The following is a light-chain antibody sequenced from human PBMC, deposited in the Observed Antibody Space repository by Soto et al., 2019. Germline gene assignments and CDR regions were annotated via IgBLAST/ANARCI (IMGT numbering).Light chain of an antibody. J-gene: IGKJ5*01. Sequence: DTYMSQFPSLLSALVGASVTITCRASRVISSWLDWYQQKPVKSSNLLIYAASNLQSGVPSRFSASGSGSDFTLTINNLQPEDFATYYCQQFHTCRLTFGQGTRLEI. V-gene: IGKV1-12*01. CDR1: RVISSW. CDR2: AAS. CDR3: QQFHTCRLT.